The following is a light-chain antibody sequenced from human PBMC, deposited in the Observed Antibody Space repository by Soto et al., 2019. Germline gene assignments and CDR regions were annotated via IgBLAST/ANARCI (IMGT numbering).Light chain of an antibody. V-gene: IGKV1-39*01. Sequence: DIQMTQSPFSLPASVGDTVTITCRASQSISTYLHWYQQKPGMAPKVLIYAASTLQSGVPSRFSGSGSGTDFTLTISSLQPEDFATYFCQQSYSTSWTFGEGTKVDSK. CDR1: QSISTY. CDR2: AAS. J-gene: IGKJ1*01. CDR3: QQSYSTSWT.